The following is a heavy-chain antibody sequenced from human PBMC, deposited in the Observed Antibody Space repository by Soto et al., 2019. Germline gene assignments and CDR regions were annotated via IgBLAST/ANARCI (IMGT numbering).Heavy chain of an antibody. D-gene: IGHD2-15*01. V-gene: IGHV4-59*01. J-gene: IGHJ4*02. Sequence: PLETLSLTCTVSGGSISSYYWSWIRQPPWKGLEWIGYIYYIGRTNYNPSLKSRVTISVDTSKKQFSLKLSSVTAADTAMYYCASGGSCSSRYCYSEYWGKGNLVNVSS. CDR2: IYYIGRT. CDR3: ASGGSCSSRYCYSEY. CDR1: GGSISSYY.